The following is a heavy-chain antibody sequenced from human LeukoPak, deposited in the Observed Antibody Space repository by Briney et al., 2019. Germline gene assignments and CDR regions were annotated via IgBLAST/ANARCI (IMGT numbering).Heavy chain of an antibody. Sequence: SETLSLTCTVSGGSMSGYYWSWIRQSAKKGLEWIGRIYTSGNTNYNPSLKSRVTMSVDTSKNQFSLKLSSVTAADTAVYYCARDSITIFGAPYYYMDVWGKGTTVTVSS. V-gene: IGHV4-4*07. CDR2: IYTSGNT. J-gene: IGHJ6*03. CDR3: ARDSITIFGAPYYYMDV. CDR1: GGSMSGYY. D-gene: IGHD3-3*01.